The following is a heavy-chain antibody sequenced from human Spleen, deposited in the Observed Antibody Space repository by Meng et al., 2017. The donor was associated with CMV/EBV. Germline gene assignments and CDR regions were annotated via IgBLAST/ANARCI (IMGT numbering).Heavy chain of an antibody. Sequence: GSLRLSCAVSGSSVSRGYYWAWIRQPPGKRLEWIGSISDSRNAYYIPSLQSRLTISVDTSKNQFSLKLTSVTAADTAVYYCAREVGAPYFDMWGQGTMVT. V-gene: IGHV4-38-2*02. CDR1: GSSVSRGYY. J-gene: IGHJ3*02. CDR3: AREVGAPYFDM. CDR2: ISDSRNA. D-gene: IGHD1-26*01.